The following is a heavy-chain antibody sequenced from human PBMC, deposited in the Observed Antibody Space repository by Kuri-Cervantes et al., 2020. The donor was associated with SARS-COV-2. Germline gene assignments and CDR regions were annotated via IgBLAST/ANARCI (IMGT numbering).Heavy chain of an antibody. D-gene: IGHD1-1*01. Sequence: GESLKISCAAFGFTFSDYSMNWVRQAPGKGLEWVSSISSSRTYIYYADSVQGRFTLSRDNAKNMLFLQMNSLRAEDTAVYYCVRDGDHWNFDYWGQGTLVTVSS. V-gene: IGHV3-21*01. CDR2: ISSSRTYI. CDR1: GFTFSDYS. J-gene: IGHJ4*02. CDR3: VRDGDHWNFDY.